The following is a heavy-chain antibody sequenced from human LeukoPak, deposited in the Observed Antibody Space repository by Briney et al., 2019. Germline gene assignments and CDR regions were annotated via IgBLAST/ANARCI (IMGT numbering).Heavy chain of an antibody. CDR3: ARGVSWSIQGWFDP. Sequence: GGSLRLSCAASGFTFSSYGMHWVRQAPGKGLEWVAFIRYDGSNKYYGDSVKGRFTISRDNSKNTLYLQMNSLRVEDTAVYYCARGVSWSIQGWFDPWGQGTVVTVSS. CDR2: IRYDGSNK. D-gene: IGHD3-3*01. CDR1: GFTFSSYG. V-gene: IGHV3-30*02. J-gene: IGHJ5*02.